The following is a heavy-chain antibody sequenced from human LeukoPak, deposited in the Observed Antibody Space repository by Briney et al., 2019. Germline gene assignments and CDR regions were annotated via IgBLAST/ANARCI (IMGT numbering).Heavy chain of an antibody. CDR1: GYTFTSYA. J-gene: IGHJ4*02. CDR3: ARQQGYCSGGSCLSLSY. Sequence: ASVKVSCKASGYTFTSYAMHWVRQAPGQRLEWMGWINAGNGNTKYSQKFQGRVTITRDTSASTAYMELSSLRSEDTAVYYCARQQGYCSGGSCLSLSYWGQGTLVTVSS. CDR2: INAGNGNT. V-gene: IGHV1-3*01. D-gene: IGHD2-15*01.